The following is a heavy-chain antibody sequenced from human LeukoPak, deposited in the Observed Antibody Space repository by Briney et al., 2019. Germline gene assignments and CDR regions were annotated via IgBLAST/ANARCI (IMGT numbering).Heavy chain of an antibody. D-gene: IGHD3-10*01. CDR1: GFTFSSYA. Sequence: GGSPRLSCAASGFTFSSYAMSWVRQAPGKGLEWVSAISGSGGSTYYADSVKGRFTTSRDNSKNTLYLQMNSLRAEDTAVYYCAKVRGSIGLYYFDYWGQGTLVTVSS. J-gene: IGHJ4*02. CDR3: AKVRGSIGLYYFDY. V-gene: IGHV3-23*01. CDR2: ISGSGGST.